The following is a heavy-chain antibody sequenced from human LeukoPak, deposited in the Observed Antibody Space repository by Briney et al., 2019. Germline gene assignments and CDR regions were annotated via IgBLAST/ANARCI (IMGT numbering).Heavy chain of an antibody. CDR3: AKAPPNYYDSSGYYSPIDAFDI. D-gene: IGHD3-22*01. V-gene: IGHV3-23*01. CDR1: GFTFSSYG. CDR2: ISGSGGST. Sequence: GGSLRLSCAASGFTFSSYGMHWVRQAPGKGLEWVSAISGSGGSTYYADSVKGRFTISRDNSKNTLYLQMNSLRAEDTAVYYCAKAPPNYYDSSGYYSPIDAFDIWGQGTMVTVSS. J-gene: IGHJ3*02.